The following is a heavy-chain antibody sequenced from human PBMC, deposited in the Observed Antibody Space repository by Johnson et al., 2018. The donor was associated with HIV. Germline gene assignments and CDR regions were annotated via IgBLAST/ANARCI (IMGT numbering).Heavy chain of an antibody. D-gene: IGHD7-27*01. V-gene: IGHV3-30*02. CDR3: AKDERQLGGWSHAFDM. Sequence: QVQLVESGGGVVQPGGSLRLSCVASGFTFSNYGMHWVRQAPGKGLEWVAFIRYDGSNKYYADSVKGQFNISRDNSKNTLYLQMRSLRGEDTAVYYCAKDERQLGGWSHAFDMWGQGTKVSVSS. CDR2: IRYDGSNK. CDR1: GFTFSNYG. J-gene: IGHJ3*02.